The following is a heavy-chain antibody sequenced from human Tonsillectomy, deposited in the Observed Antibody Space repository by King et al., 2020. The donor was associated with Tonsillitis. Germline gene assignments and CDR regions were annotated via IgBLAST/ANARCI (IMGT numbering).Heavy chain of an antibody. D-gene: IGHD5-18*01. CDR2: ISYDGSNK. CDR3: AKVGEGTGRGYSYGPPSDY. V-gene: IGHV3-30*18. CDR1: GFTFSSYD. Sequence: QLVQSGGGVVQPGRSLRLSCAASGFTFSSYDMHWVRQAPGKGLEWVAVISYDGSNKYYADSVKGRFTISRDNSKNTLYLQMNSLRAEDTAVYYCAKVGEGTGRGYSYGPPSDYWGQGTLVTVSS. J-gene: IGHJ4*02.